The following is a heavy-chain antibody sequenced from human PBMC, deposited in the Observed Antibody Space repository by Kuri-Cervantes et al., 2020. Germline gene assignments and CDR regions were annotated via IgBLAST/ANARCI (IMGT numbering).Heavy chain of an antibody. Sequence: GGSLRLSCAASGFVFSDFGMHWIRQAPGKGLEWVSSISSSSTYIYYADSVKGRFTISRDDAKNSLYLQMNSLRAEDTAVYYCARDYTMIVVGDAFDIWGQGTMVTVSS. V-gene: IGHV3-21*01. CDR2: ISSSSTYI. D-gene: IGHD3-22*01. CDR3: ARDYTMIVVGDAFDI. CDR1: GFVFSDFG. J-gene: IGHJ3*02.